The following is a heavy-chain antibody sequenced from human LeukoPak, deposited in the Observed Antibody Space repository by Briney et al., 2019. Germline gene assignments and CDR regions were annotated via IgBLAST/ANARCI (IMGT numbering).Heavy chain of an antibody. J-gene: IGHJ3*02. CDR1: SYTFTNYA. CDR3: ARGNYDILTGPRRTDAFDI. D-gene: IGHD3-9*01. V-gene: IGHV1-18*01. Sequence: ASVKVSCKASSYTFTNYAISWVRQAPGQGLEWMGWISAYNGNTNYAQKLQGRVTMTTDTSTSTAYMELRSPRSDDTAMYYCARGNYDILTGPRRTDAFDIWGQGTMVTVSS. CDR2: ISAYNGNT.